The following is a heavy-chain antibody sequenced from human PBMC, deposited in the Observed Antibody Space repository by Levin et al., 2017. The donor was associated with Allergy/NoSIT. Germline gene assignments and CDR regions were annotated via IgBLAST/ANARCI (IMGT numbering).Heavy chain of an antibody. J-gene: IGHJ4*02. V-gene: IGHV4-30-2*01. D-gene: IGHD5-12*01. CDR2: IYHSGST. Sequence: LRLSCAVSGGSISSGGYSWSWIRQPPGKGLEWIGYIYHSGSTYYNPSLKSRVTISVDRSKNQFSLKLSSVTAADTAVYYCASGSSGYDYFDYWGQGTLVTVSS. CDR3: ASGSSGYDYFDY. CDR1: GGSISSGGYS.